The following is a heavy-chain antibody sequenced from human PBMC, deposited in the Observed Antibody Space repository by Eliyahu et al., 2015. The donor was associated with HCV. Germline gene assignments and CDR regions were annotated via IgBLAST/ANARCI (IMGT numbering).Heavy chain of an antibody. J-gene: IGHJ4*02. V-gene: IGHV3-53*01. CDR1: GFNVKDNY. D-gene: IGHD3-10*01. CDR2: LQNGGDT. CDR3: ARDSGLPFDF. Sequence: VQLVESGGGVIQPGGSLRLSCAVSGFNVKDNYMNWVRQGPGKGLEWVSLLQNGGDTYYADSVKGRFTISRDNSRNTLYLQMNNLRIDDTAVYYCARDSGLPFDFWGQGALVIVSS.